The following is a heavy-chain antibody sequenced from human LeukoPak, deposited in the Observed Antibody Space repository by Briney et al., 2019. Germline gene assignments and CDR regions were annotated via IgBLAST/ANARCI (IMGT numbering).Heavy chain of an antibody. Sequence: ASVKVSCKASGGTFSSYAISWVRQAPGQGLEWMGGIIPIFGTANYAQKFQGRVTITADESTSTAYMELSSLRSEDTAVYYCAREVGYYYDSSGYYFSYWGQGTLVTVSS. CDR1: GGTFSSYA. D-gene: IGHD3-22*01. CDR3: AREVGYYYDSSGYYFSY. CDR2: IIPIFGTA. V-gene: IGHV1-69*13. J-gene: IGHJ4*02.